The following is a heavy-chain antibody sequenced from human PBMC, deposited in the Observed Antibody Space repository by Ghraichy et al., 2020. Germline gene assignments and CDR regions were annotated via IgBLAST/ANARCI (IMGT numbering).Heavy chain of an antibody. CDR3: ARGGAKAVIDY. Sequence: ASVKVSCKASGYTFASYGISWVRQAPGQWLEWMGWISAFNGDTDYAQSLQGRVTVTKDTSTRTIYMELRSLTSDDTAVYYCARGGAKAVIDYWGQGTLVAVSS. CDR1: GYTFASYG. V-gene: IGHV1-18*01. CDR2: ISAFNGDT. D-gene: IGHD2/OR15-2a*01. J-gene: IGHJ4*02.